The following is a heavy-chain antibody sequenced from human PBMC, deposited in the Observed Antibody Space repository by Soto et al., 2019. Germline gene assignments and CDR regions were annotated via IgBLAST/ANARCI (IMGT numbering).Heavy chain of an antibody. Sequence: PSETLSLTCAVYGGSFSGYYWSWIRQPPGKGLEWIGEINHSGSTNYNPSLKSRVTISVDTSKNQFSLKLSSVTAADTAVYYCARSRRNYDILPGYYKSYGMDVWGQGTTVTVSS. CDR2: INHSGST. V-gene: IGHV4-34*01. CDR1: GGSFSGYY. D-gene: IGHD3-9*01. J-gene: IGHJ6*02. CDR3: ARSRRNYDILPGYYKSYGMDV.